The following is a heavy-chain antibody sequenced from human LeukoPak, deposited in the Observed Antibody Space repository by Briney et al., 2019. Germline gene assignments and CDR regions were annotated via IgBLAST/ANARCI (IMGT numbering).Heavy chain of an antibody. D-gene: IGHD5-18*01. CDR2: IYSGGST. Sequence: GGSLRLSCAASGFSVSDKYMTWVRQAPGKGLEWLSIIYSGGSTFYADSVKGRFTISRDTSKNTVYLEMNSLRLDDTAVYYCARGPHGLQLWHYFDYWGLGTLVTASS. CDR1: GFSVSDKY. J-gene: IGHJ4*02. CDR3: ARGPHGLQLWHYFDY. V-gene: IGHV3-66*02.